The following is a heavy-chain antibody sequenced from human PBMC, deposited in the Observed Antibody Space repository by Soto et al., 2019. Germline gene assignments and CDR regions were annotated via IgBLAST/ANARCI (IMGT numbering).Heavy chain of an antibody. J-gene: IGHJ4*02. D-gene: IGHD1-26*01. CDR3: ARDPFYSGSNLQVGYFDS. CDR2: INPSNDNT. Sequence: QVQMVQSGAEVKKPGASVKVSCKASNYSFIIFGISWMRQAPGQGLEWMAWINPSNDNTNYAQGLQGRVTLTLDTSTSTAYMELRSLRSDDTAVYYCARDPFYSGSNLQVGYFDSWGQGTLVTVSS. V-gene: IGHV1-18*01. CDR1: NYSFIIFG.